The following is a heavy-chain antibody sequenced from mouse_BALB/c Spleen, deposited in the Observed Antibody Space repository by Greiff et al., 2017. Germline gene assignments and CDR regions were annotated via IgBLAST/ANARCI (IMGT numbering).Heavy chain of an antibody. Sequence: DVKLQESGTVLARPGASVKMSCKASGYSFTSYWMHWVKQRPGQGLEWIGAIYPGNSDTSYNQKFKGKAKLTAVTSASTAYMELSSLTNEDSAVYYCTRSREYYDYDGFAYWGQGTLVTVSA. CDR1: GYSFTSYW. J-gene: IGHJ3*01. V-gene: IGHV1-5*01. CDR2: IYPGNSDT. D-gene: IGHD2-4*01. CDR3: TRSREYYDYDGFAY.